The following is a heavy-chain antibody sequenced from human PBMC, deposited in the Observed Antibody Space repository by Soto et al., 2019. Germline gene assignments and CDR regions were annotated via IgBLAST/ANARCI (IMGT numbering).Heavy chain of an antibody. CDR1: GGSISSGDYY. Sequence: QVQLQESGPGLVKPSQTLSLTCTVSGGSISSGDYYWSWIRQPPGKGLEWIGYIYYSGRNYYNPSLKSRVTIAVDTSRHQCDVELSSVTAADTAVYYCAREGPLPPPGYCGGGSCYAESRFDPWGPGRLVTVSS. D-gene: IGHD2-15*01. V-gene: IGHV4-30-4*01. CDR2: IYYSGRN. CDR3: AREGPLPPPGYCGGGSCYAESRFDP. J-gene: IGHJ5*02.